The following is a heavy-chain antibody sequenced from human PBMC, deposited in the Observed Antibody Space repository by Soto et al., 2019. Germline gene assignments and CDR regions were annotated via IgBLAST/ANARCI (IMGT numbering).Heavy chain of an antibody. J-gene: IGHJ4*02. V-gene: IGHV4-39*07. Sequence: SETLSLTCTVSGGSVGSSSYYWGWVRQPPGKGLEWIGSVYYSGSTYYNPSLESRVTISVDKSKNQFSLKLMSVSAADTAVYYCASGTLDYWGQGTLVTVSS. CDR1: GGSVGSSSYY. CDR3: ASGTLDY. D-gene: IGHD6-13*01. CDR2: VYYSGST.